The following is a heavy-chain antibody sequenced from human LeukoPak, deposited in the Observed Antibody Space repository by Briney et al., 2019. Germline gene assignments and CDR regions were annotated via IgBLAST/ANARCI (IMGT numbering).Heavy chain of an antibody. J-gene: IGHJ6*02. V-gene: IGHV4-34*01. CDR3: ARIGYGMDV. Sequence: SETLSLTCAVYGGSFSGYYWSWIRQPPGKGLEWIGEINHSGSTNYNPSLKSRVTISVDTSKNQFSLKLSSVTAADTAVYYCARIGYGMDVWGQGTTVTVSS. CDR2: INHSGST. CDR1: GGSFSGYY.